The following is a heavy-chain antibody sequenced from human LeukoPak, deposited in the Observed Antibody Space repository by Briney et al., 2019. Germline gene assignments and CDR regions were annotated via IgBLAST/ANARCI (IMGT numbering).Heavy chain of an antibody. V-gene: IGHV3-7*01. Sequence: PGGSLRLSCAASGSTFSGYGMSCVRQAPGKGLEWVANIKQDGRGKYYVDSVKSRFTISRDNAKNSLYLQMSSLRAEDTAVYYCASPNTSGWYRPFYYWGQGTLVTVSS. CDR1: GSTFSGYG. CDR2: IKQDGRGK. D-gene: IGHD6-19*01. CDR3: ASPNTSGWYRPFYY. J-gene: IGHJ4*02.